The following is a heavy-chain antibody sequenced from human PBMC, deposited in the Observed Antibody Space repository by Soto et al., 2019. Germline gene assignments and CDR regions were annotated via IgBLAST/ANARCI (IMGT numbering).Heavy chain of an antibody. Sequence: QVQLVQSGAEVKKPGASVKVSCKASGYTFTSYGISWVRQAPGQGLEWMGWISAYTGYTNYAQKLQGRVTMTTDTSTSTAYMELGSLRFDDTTVYYCARDVDSSGYYYRGNDYWGQGTLVTVSS. CDR1: GYTFTSYG. V-gene: IGHV1-18*01. CDR3: ARDVDSSGYYYRGNDY. J-gene: IGHJ4*02. D-gene: IGHD3-22*01. CDR2: ISAYTGYT.